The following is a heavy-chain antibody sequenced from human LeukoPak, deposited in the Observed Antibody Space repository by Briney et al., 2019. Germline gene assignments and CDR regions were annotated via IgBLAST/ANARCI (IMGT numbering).Heavy chain of an antibody. CDR1: GFTFSSYA. CDR3: AKVSKGYCSSTSCYGYY. V-gene: IGHV3-23*01. Sequence: GGSLRLSCAASGFTFSSYAMSWVRQAPGKGLEWVSAISGSGSSIYYADSVKGRFTISRDNSKNTLYLQMNSLRAEDTAVYYCAKVSKGYCSSTSCYGYYWGQGTLVTVSS. D-gene: IGHD2-2*01. J-gene: IGHJ4*02. CDR2: ISGSGSSI.